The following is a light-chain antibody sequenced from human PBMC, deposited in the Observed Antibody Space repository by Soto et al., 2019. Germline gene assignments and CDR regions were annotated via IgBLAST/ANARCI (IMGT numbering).Light chain of an antibody. CDR2: GNS. CDR1: SSNIGAGYD. CDR3: QSYDSSLSGYV. V-gene: IGLV1-40*01. J-gene: IGLJ1*01. Sequence: QPVLTQPPSVSGAPGQRVTISCTGSSSNIGAGYDVHWYQQLPGTAPKLLIYGNSNRPSGVPDRFSGSKSGTSASLAITGLQADDEADYYCQSYDSSLSGYVFGTGTQLTVL.